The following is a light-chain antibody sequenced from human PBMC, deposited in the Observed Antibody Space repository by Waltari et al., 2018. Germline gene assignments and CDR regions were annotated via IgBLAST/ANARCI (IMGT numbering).Light chain of an antibody. V-gene: IGLV2-11*01. Sequence: QSALTQPRSVSGSPGQSVTISCTGTSSDVGRYHYLSWYQQHPGKAPKLVIYDVSKRPSGVPDRFSGSKSGNTTSLTISGLQADDEADYYCCSYAGSYTFIFGGGTELTVL. CDR2: DVS. CDR1: SSDVGRYHY. J-gene: IGLJ2*01. CDR3: CSYAGSYTFI.